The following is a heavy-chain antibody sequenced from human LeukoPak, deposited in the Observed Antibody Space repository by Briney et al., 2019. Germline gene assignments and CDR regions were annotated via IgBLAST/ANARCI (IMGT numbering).Heavy chain of an antibody. J-gene: IGHJ5*02. CDR2: IYYNGRT. Sequence: SETLSLTCTVSGDSINNNNYYWGWIRQPPGEGLEWIGNIYYNGRTYYNPSLKSRVTISVDTSKNQFSLKLSSVTAADTAVYYCARDSLQYSSGWYNSEGNWFDPWGQGTLVTVSS. V-gene: IGHV4-39*07. CDR1: GDSINNNNYY. CDR3: ARDSLQYSSGWYNSEGNWFDP. D-gene: IGHD6-19*01.